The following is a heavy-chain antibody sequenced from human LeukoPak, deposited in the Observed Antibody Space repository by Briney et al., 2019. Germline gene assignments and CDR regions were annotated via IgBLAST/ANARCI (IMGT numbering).Heavy chain of an antibody. CDR2: ISAYNDKT. D-gene: IGHD1-26*01. CDR3: ARGALVPDY. V-gene: IGHV1-18*01. Sequence: ASVKVSCKASGYNFRSYGITWVRQAPGQGLEWMGWISAYNDKTNYAQKFQGRVTLTTDTSTSEAYMELRSLRSDDTAVYYCARGALVPDYWGQGTPVTVSS. J-gene: IGHJ4*02. CDR1: GYNFRSYG.